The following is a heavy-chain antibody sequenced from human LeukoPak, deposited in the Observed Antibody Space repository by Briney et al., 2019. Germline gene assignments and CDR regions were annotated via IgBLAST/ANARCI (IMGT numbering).Heavy chain of an antibody. Sequence: SETLSLTCTVSGGSISSGGYYWSWIRQHPGKGLEWIGYIYYSGSTYYNPSLKSRVTISVDTSKNQFSLKLSSVTAADTAVYYCARVGRGYYDSSGYYYYFDYWGQGTLVTVSS. D-gene: IGHD3-22*01. CDR1: GGSISSGGYY. CDR2: IYYSGST. V-gene: IGHV4-31*03. J-gene: IGHJ4*02. CDR3: ARVGRGYYDSSGYYYYFDY.